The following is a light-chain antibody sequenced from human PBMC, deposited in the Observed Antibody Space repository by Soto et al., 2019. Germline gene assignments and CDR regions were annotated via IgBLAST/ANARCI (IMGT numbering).Light chain of an antibody. CDR1: QVIRND. V-gene: IGKV1-6*01. CDR2: AAS. CDR3: IQEHNYPPT. Sequence: AIQMTQSPASLSASVGDRVSITCRASQVIRNDLGWYQQKPGKAPKLLIYAASSLQSGVPSRFSGSGSCTDFTLTISSLQPEDFATYYCIQEHNYPPTFGQGTKVDIK. J-gene: IGKJ1*01.